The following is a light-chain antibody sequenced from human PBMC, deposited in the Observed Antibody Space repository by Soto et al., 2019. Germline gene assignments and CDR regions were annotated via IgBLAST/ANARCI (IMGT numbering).Light chain of an antibody. CDR2: GAS. J-gene: IGKJ1*01. CDR3: QQSGDSAWT. Sequence: EIVMTQSPATLSVSPGERATLSCRASQSVSSNLAWYQQKPGQAPRLLMSGASSRATGIPDRFSGSGFGTDFTLTISRLEPEDFAVYYCQQSGDSAWTFGQGTKVDI. V-gene: IGKV3-20*01. CDR1: QSVSSN.